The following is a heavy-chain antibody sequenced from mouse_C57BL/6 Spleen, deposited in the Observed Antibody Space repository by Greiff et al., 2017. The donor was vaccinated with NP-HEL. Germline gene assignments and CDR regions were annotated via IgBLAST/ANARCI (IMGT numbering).Heavy chain of an antibody. D-gene: IGHD3-3*01. J-gene: IGHJ4*01. V-gene: IGHV10-3*01. Sequence: EVQRVESGGGLVQPKGSLKLSCAASGFTFNTYAMHWVRQAPGKGLEWVARIRSKSSNYATYYADSVKDRFTISRDASQSMLYLQMNNLKTEDTAMYYCVGLGPLGYYYAMDYWGQGTSVTVSS. CDR1: GFTFNTYA. CDR2: IRSKSSNYAT. CDR3: VGLGPLGYYYAMDY.